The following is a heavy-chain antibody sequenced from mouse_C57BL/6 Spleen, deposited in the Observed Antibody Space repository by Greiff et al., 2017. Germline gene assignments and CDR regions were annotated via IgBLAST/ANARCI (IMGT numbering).Heavy chain of an antibody. CDR1: GYTFTGYW. CDR3: ARKCYYEEDAMDY. D-gene: IGHD1-1*01. V-gene: IGHV1-9*01. Sequence: QVQLQQSGAELMKPGASVKLSCKATGYTFTGYWIEWVKQRPGHGLEWIGEILPGSGSTNYNEKFKGKATFTADTSSNPAYMHLISLTTENSAIYYCARKCYYEEDAMDYWGQGTSVTVSS. CDR2: ILPGSGST. J-gene: IGHJ4*01.